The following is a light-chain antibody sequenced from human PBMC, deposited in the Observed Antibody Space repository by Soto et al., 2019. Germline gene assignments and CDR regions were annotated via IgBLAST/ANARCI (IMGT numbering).Light chain of an antibody. CDR3: ATWDDSLGVHV. J-gene: IGLJ1*01. CDR2: GNN. Sequence: QPVLTQPPSASGTPGQTITISCSGGSSNIGINTVNWYEHLPGTAPRLLIYGNNQRPSGVPDRFSGSKSGTSASLAISGLQSEDEGHYYCATWDDSLGVHVFGTGTKLTVL. CDR1: SSNIGINT. V-gene: IGLV1-44*01.